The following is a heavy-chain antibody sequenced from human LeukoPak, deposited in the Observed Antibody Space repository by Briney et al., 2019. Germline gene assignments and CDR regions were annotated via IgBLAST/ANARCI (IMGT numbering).Heavy chain of an antibody. CDR3: ARDMRTAAGTGSPVDY. CDR1: GFTFSSYA. CDR2: IKQDGSEK. J-gene: IGHJ4*02. D-gene: IGHD6-13*01. Sequence: GGSLRLSCAASGFTFSSYAMSWVRQAPGKGLEWVANIKQDGSEKYYVDSVKGRFTISRDNAKNSLYLQMNSLRAEDTAVYYCARDMRTAAGTGSPVDYWGQGTLVTVSS. V-gene: IGHV3-7*01.